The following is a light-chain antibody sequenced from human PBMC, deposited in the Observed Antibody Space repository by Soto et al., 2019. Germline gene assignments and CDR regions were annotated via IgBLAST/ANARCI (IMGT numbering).Light chain of an antibody. V-gene: IGKV1-5*03. J-gene: IGKJ1*01. CDR2: KAS. CDR3: QQYNSYSPWT. CDR1: QSISSW. Sequence: DIPMTQSPSTLSASVGDRVTITCRASQSISSWLAWYQQKPGKAPKLLIYKASSLESGVPSRFSGSGSGTEFTLTISSLQPDDVATYYCQQYNSYSPWTFGQGTKVEIK.